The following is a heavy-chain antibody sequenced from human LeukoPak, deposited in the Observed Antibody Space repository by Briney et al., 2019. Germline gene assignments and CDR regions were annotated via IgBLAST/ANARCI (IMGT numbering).Heavy chain of an antibody. CDR3: ARGPWTMHRDSSGDDAFDI. V-gene: IGHV3-11*01. J-gene: IGHJ3*02. CDR1: GFTFSDYY. CDR2: ISSSGSTI. D-gene: IGHD3-22*01. Sequence: KSGGSLRLSCAASGFTFSDYYMSWIRQAPGKGLEWVSYISSSGSTIYYADSVKGRFTISRDNAKNSLYLQMNSLRAEDTAVYYCARGPWTMHRDSSGDDAFDIWGQGTMVTVSS.